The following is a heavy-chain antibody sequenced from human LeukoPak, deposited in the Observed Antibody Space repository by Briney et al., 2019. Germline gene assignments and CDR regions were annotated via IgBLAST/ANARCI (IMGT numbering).Heavy chain of an antibody. CDR2: INHSGST. D-gene: IGHD3-9*01. J-gene: IGHJ4*02. CDR3: ARHRRLRYYDILTGPQQPNHPLDY. CDR1: GDSISSGSYY. V-gene: IGHV4-61*10. Sequence: PSETLSLTCTVSGDSISSGSYYWSWIRQPAGKGLEWIGEINHSGSTNYNPSLKSRVTISVDTSKNQFSLKLSSVTAADTAVYYCARHRRLRYYDILTGPQQPNHPLDYWGQGTLVTVSS.